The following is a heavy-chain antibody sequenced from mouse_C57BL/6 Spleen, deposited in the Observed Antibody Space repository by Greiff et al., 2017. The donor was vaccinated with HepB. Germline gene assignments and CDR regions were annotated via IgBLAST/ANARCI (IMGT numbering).Heavy chain of an antibody. Sequence: VQLKESGPGLVQPSQSLSITCTVSGFSFTSYGVHWVRQSPGKGLEWLGVIWSGGSTDYNAAFMSRLSITKDNSKSQVFFKMNSLQADDTAIYYCAKNWVYSSYWYFDVWGTGTTVTVSS. CDR1: GFSFTSYG. D-gene: IGHD2-5*01. CDR3: AKNWVYSSYWYFDV. V-gene: IGHV2-5*01. CDR2: IWSGGST. J-gene: IGHJ1*03.